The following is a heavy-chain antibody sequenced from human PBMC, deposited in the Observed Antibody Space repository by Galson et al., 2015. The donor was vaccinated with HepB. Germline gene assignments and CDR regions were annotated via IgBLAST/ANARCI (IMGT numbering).Heavy chain of an antibody. CDR2: ISYDGSNK. J-gene: IGHJ6*02. V-gene: IGHV3-30-3*01. CDR3: ARDGNRFGELARYYYYGMDV. CDR1: GFTFSSYA. D-gene: IGHD3-10*01. Sequence: SLRLSCAASGFTFSSYAMHWVRQAPGKGLEWVAVISYDGSNKYYADSVKGRFTISRDNSKNTLYLQMNSLRAEDTAVYYCARDGNRFGELARYYYYGMDVWGQGTTVTVSS.